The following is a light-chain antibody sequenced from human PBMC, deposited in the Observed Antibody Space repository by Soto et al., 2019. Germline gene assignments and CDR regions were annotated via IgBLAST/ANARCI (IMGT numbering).Light chain of an antibody. Sequence: EIVFTQSPATLSLSPGERATLSCRASQSVSSSYLAWYQQKPGQAPRLLIYGASSRATGIPDRFSGSGSGTDFTLTISRLEPEDFAVYYCQQYGSSRWTFGQGTKVDIK. J-gene: IGKJ1*01. CDR1: QSVSSSY. CDR2: GAS. V-gene: IGKV3-20*01. CDR3: QQYGSSRWT.